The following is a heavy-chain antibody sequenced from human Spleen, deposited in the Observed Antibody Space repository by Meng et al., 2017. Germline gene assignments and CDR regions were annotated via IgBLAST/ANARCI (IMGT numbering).Heavy chain of an antibody. J-gene: IGHJ4*02. CDR3: ARDEDISAAGKLFGDY. CDR2: INPKSGDT. CDR1: GYTFPDYW. D-gene: IGHD6-25*01. V-gene: IGHV1-2*06. Sequence: QVQVGQSGAEVKKPGASVKVSCKASGYTFPDYWLHWVRRAPGQGLEWMGRINPKSGDTHYAQKFQARVTMTGDTSISTAYMELSGLRSDDTAMYYCARDEDISAAGKLFGDYWGQGTLVTASS.